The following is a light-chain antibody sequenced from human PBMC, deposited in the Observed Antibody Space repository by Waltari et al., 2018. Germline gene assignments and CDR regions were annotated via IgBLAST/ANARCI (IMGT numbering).Light chain of an antibody. J-gene: IGLJ1*01. CDR2: DVG. V-gene: IGLV2-14*01. CDR1: SSDVGRYNY. CDR3: TSYTSSSPCV. Sequence: QSALTQPASVSGSPGQSITISCTGTSSDVGRYNYVSWYQQHPGKAPKLMIYDVGNRPSGVSDRFSGSKSGNTASLTISGLQAEDEADYYCTSYTSSSPCVFGTGTKVTVL.